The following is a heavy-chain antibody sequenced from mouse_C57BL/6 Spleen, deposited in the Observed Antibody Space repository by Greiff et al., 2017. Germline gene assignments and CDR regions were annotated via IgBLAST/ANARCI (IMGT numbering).Heavy chain of an antibody. J-gene: IGHJ1*03. CDR1: GFSLSTSGMG. Sequence: QVQLQQSGPGILQSSQTLSLTCSFSGFSLSTSGMGVSWIRQPSGKGLEWLAHIYWDDDKRYNPSLKNRLTISKDTSRNQVFLKITRVNTADTATYYCARASITTVVATPCWYFEGWGTGTTVTVAS. CDR3: ARASITTVVATPCWYFEG. V-gene: IGHV8-12*01. CDR2: IYWDDDK. D-gene: IGHD1-1*01.